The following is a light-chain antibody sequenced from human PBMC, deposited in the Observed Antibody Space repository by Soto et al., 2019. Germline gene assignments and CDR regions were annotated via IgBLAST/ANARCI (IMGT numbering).Light chain of an antibody. Sequence: QSALTQPASVSGSPGQSITISCSGTSSDVGSYDHVAWYQQFPGKTPKLTIYEVSNRPSGVSSRFSGSKSDNTASLTISGLQAEDEADYYCCSYAGSYTRVFGTGTKLTVL. J-gene: IGLJ1*01. CDR3: CSYAGSYTRV. CDR2: EVS. V-gene: IGLV2-14*01. CDR1: SSDVGSYDH.